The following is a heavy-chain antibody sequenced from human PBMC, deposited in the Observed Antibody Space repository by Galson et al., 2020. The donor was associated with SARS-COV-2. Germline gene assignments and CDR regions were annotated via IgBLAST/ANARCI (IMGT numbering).Heavy chain of an antibody. CDR2: INPSGDST. CDR3: ARGARVVVNYYYYGMDV. D-gene: IGHD3-22*01. CDR1: GYTFTSYY. V-gene: IGHV1-46*03. J-gene: IGHJ6*02. Sequence: ASVKVSCKASGYTFTSYYMHWVRQAPGQGLEWMGIINPSGDSTRYAQKFQGRVTMTRDTSTSTVYMELSSPSSEDTAVYYCARGARVVVNYYYYGMDVWGQGTTVTVTS.